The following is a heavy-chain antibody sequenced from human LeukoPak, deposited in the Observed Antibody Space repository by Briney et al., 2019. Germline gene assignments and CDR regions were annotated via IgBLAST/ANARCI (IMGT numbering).Heavy chain of an antibody. CDR3: ARGGPSGYDPFDY. D-gene: IGHD5-12*01. V-gene: IGHV3-7*01. J-gene: IGHJ4*02. CDR1: GFTFSYYS. Sequence: PPGGSLRFSCAASGFTFSYYSMNWVRQAPGKGLEWVANIKQDGSEKYYVDSVKGRFTISRDNAKNSLYLQMNSLRAEDTAVYYCARGGPSGYDPFDYWGQGTLVTVSS. CDR2: IKQDGSEK.